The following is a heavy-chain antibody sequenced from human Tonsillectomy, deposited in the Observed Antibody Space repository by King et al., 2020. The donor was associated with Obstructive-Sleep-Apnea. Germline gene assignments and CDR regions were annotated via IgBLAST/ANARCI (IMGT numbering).Heavy chain of an antibody. V-gene: IGHV1-18*01. J-gene: IGHJ6*02. CDR1: GYTFTNYG. CDR2: ISAYNGNT. D-gene: IGHD5-24*01. CDR3: ARVGGGYNLDFYYGMDV. Sequence: QLVQSGAEVKKPGASVKVSCKASGYTFTNYGITWVRQAPVQGPEWMGGISAYNGNTNYAQKLQGRVTMTTDTSTSTAYMELRSLRSDDTAVYYCARVGGGYNLDFYYGMDVWGQGTTVTVSS.